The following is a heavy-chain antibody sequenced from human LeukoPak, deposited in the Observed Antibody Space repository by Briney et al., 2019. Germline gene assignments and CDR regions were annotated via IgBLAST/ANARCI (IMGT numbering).Heavy chain of an antibody. CDR2: IYYSGSS. Sequence: PSETLSLTCTVSGGSISSYYWSWIRQPAGKGLEWIGYIYYSGSSNYNPSLKSRVTISADTSKNQFSLKLSSVTAADMAVYYCARVPRSYYYYYYMDVWGKGTTVTVSS. CDR3: ARVPRSYYYYYYMDV. V-gene: IGHV4-59*01. CDR1: GGSISSYY. J-gene: IGHJ6*03.